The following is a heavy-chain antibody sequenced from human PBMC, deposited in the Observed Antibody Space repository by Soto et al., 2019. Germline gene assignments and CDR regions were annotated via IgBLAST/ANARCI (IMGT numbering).Heavy chain of an antibody. Sequence: TLSLTCAVSGYSISSGYYWGWIRQPPGKGLEWIGRSDLSGSTYYNPSLKSRVTISVDTSKKQFSLKLSSVTAADTAVYYCARDSGSHGRYYYYYYGMDVWGQGTTVTVSS. CDR2: SDLSGST. J-gene: IGHJ6*02. D-gene: IGHD1-26*01. CDR1: GYSISSGYY. V-gene: IGHV4-38-2*02. CDR3: ARDSGSHGRYYYYYYGMDV.